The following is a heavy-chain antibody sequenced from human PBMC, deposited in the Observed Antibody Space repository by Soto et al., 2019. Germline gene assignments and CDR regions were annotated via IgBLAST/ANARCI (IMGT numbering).Heavy chain of an antibody. Sequence: QVQLVQSGAEVKKPGASVKVSCKASGYTFTSYDINWVRQATGQGLEWMGWMNPNSGNTGYAQKFPGRVTMPSNTPISTAYMALSSLICECSAGYCCGRLGEGDGRGVWGQGTTVTFSS. CDR2: MNPNSGNT. J-gene: IGHJ6*01. CDR1: GYTFTSYD. V-gene: IGHV1-8*01. CDR3: GRLGEGDGRGV. D-gene: IGHD3-16*01.